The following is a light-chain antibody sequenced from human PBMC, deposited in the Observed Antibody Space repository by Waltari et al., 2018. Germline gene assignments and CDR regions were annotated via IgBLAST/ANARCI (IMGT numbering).Light chain of an antibody. Sequence: IRMTQSTSSLSASVVDSVPITCRASQSISRYLNWYQQKPGKAPNLLIYDASRLQSGVPSRCSGSGAGTDFTITISSLQQEDFATYYCQQSYSNPWTFGQGTKVEIK. V-gene: IGKV1-39*01. J-gene: IGKJ1*01. CDR2: DAS. CDR3: QQSYSNPWT. CDR1: QSISRY.